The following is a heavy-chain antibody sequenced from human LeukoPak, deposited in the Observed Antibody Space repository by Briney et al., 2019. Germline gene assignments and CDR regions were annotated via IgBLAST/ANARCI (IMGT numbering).Heavy chain of an antibody. CDR2: ISSSGSTI. Sequence: GGSLRLSCAASGFSFSDYEMNWFRQAPGKGLEGVIYISSSGSTIYYADSAKGRFTISRDNARNSLYLQMNSLRAEDTAVYFCARSRITLVRGARQDYWGQGTLVTVSS. J-gene: IGHJ4*02. V-gene: IGHV3-48*03. CDR1: GFSFSDYE. CDR3: ARSRITLVRGARQDY. D-gene: IGHD3-10*01.